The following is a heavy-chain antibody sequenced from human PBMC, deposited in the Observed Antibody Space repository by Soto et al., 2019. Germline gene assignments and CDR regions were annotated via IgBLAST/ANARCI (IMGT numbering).Heavy chain of an antibody. CDR2: IDPSDSYT. J-gene: IGHJ4*02. Sequence: EVQLVQSGAEVKKPGESLKISCRGSRYSFTNYWITWVRQMPGKGLEWMGRIDPSDSYTNYSPSFQGHVTISADKSISTAYLQWSSLKASDTAMYYCARLGSRREYSTSSADYWGQGTLVTVSS. CDR1: RYSFTNYW. CDR3: ARLGSRREYSTSSADY. V-gene: IGHV5-10-1*03. D-gene: IGHD6-6*01.